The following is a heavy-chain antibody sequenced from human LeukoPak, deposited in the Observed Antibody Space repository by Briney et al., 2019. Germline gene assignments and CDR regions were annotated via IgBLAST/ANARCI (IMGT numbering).Heavy chain of an antibody. CDR3: ARDKHLTPPSY. J-gene: IGHJ4*02. CDR2: IIPIFGTP. Sequence: SVKVSCKTSGGTFSSYTISWVRQAPGQGLEWMGGIIPIFGTPHYAQKFQDRVTITADASTSTAYMELSSLRSEDTAVYYCARDKHLTPPSYWGQGTLVTVSS. CDR1: GGTFSSYT. V-gene: IGHV1-69*13.